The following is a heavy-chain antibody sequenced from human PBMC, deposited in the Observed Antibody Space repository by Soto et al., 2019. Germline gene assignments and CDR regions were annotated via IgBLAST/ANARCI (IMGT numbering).Heavy chain of an antibody. CDR1: GASINNRSYY. D-gene: IGHD2-21*02. Sequence: SETLSLTCTVTGASINNRSYYWGWIRQPPGKGLEWIGSIYYSGSTYNNPSLKSRVSMSVEKSKNQFSLKLRPVTAADTTLYYCARQRTSVVTQAYFDSWGQGSLVTVSS. V-gene: IGHV4-39*01. CDR3: ARQRTSVVTQAYFDS. CDR2: IYYSGST. J-gene: IGHJ4*02.